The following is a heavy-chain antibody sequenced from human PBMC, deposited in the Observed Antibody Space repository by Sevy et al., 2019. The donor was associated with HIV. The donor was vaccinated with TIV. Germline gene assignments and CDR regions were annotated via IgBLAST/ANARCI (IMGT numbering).Heavy chain of an antibody. V-gene: IGHV1-69*13. CDR3: ARGGGSGWYYFDS. CDR2: IISFFDMT. D-gene: IGHD6-19*01. CDR1: GGTISRDG. J-gene: IGHJ4*02. Sequence: ASVKVSCKASGGTISRDGISWVRQAPGQGLEWMGGIISFFDMTNCAQKFQGRVTISADESTSTVYMELSSLRFEDTAVYYCARGGGSGWYYFDSWGQGTLVTVSS.